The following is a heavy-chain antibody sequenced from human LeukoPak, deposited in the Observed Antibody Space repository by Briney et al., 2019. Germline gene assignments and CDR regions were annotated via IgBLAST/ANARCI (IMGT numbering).Heavy chain of an antibody. D-gene: IGHD6-19*01. CDR2: ISSSSSYI. J-gene: IGHJ3*02. V-gene: IGHV3-21*01. CDR1: GFTFSSYS. Sequence: PGGSLRLSCAASGFTFSSYSMNWVRQAPGKGLEWVSSISSSSSYIYYADSVKGRFTISRDNAKNSLYLQMNSLRAEDTAVYYCARGIAVAGTEDAFDIWGQGTMVTVSS. CDR3: ARGIAVAGTEDAFDI.